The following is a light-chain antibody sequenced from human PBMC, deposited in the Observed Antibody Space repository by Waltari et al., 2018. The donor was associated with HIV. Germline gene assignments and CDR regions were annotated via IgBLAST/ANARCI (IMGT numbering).Light chain of an antibody. J-gene: IGLJ1*01. CDR1: SIGSKS. CDR2: GDT. Sequence: SYELTQPLSVSVALGQTAQVTCGGTSIGSKSVHWYKQRPGQAPVLVIYGDTNRPSGIPERFSGSNSGNTATLTISSAQAGDEADYYCQVWDKNTGIFGTGTKVTVL. V-gene: IGLV3-9*01. CDR3: QVWDKNTGI.